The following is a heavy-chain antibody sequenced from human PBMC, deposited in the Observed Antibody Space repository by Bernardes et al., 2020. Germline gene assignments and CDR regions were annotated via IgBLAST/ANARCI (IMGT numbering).Heavy chain of an antibody. J-gene: IGHJ3*02. CDR1: GGSISSHW. CDR2: VYHNGGT. D-gene: IGHD3-3*01. V-gene: IGHV4-4*02. Sequence: SETLSLTCAVSGGSISSHWWSWVRQPPGRGLEWIGEVYHNGGTNYNPSLKSRVTISVDKSKNQISLKLSSVTAADTAVYYCANNKAIFEVLFNTDSFDMWGQGTMVTSLQ. CDR3: ANNKAIFEVLFNTDSFDM.